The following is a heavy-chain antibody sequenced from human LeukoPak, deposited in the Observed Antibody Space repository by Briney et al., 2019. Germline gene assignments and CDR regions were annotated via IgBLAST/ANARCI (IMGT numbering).Heavy chain of an antibody. CDR3: ARGRPELTGFLVAFDI. V-gene: IGHV3-48*04. Sequence: PGGSLRLSCAASGFTFSSYAMSWVRQAPGKGLEWVSYISSSGSTIYYADSVKGRFTISRDNVKNSLYLQMNSLRAEDTAVYYCARGRPELTGFLVAFDIWGQGTMVTVSS. J-gene: IGHJ3*02. CDR2: ISSSGSTI. CDR1: GFTFSSYA. D-gene: IGHD7-27*01.